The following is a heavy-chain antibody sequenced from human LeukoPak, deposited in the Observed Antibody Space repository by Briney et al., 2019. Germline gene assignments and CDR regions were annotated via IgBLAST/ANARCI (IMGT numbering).Heavy chain of an antibody. D-gene: IGHD1-26*01. V-gene: IGHV3-74*01. J-gene: IGHJ5*02. Sequence: PGGSLRLSCAASGFIFSSYWMHWVRQAPGKGLVWVSRINSDGSSTSYADSVKGRFTISRDNAKNTLYLQMNSLRAEDTAVYYCARDYAGTNWFDPWGQRTLVTVSS. CDR3: ARDYAGTNWFDP. CDR1: GFIFSSYW. CDR2: INSDGSST.